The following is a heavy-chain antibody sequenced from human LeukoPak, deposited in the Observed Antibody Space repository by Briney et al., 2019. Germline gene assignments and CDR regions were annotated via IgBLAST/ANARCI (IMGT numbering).Heavy chain of an antibody. Sequence: ASVKVSCKASGYTFTAYYMYWVRQAPGQGLEWMGWIYPNSGDTNYAQKFQGRVTMTRDTSISTAYMELSGLRSDDTAVYYCARALETGYSRYWGQGTLVTVSS. CDR1: GYTFTAYY. CDR3: ARALETGYSRY. V-gene: IGHV1-2*02. CDR2: IYPNSGDT. D-gene: IGHD6-13*01. J-gene: IGHJ4*02.